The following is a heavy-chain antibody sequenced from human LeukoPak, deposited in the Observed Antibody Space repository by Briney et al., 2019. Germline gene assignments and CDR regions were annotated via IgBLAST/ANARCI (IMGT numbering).Heavy chain of an antibody. D-gene: IGHD3-9*01. V-gene: IGHV3-30*03. CDR3: ARSCLDTYYDTLTGSDY. CDR1: GFTFSNYG. Sequence: GGSLRLSCAASGFTFSNYGMHWVRQAPGKGLEWVAIISYDGSNKYYADSVKGRFTISRDNSKNTLYLQMNSLRAEDTAVYYCARSCLDTYYDTLTGSDYWGQGTLVTVSS. CDR2: ISYDGSNK. J-gene: IGHJ4*02.